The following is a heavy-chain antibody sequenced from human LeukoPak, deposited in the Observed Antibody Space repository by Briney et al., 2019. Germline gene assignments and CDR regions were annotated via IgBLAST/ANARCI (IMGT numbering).Heavy chain of an antibody. CDR2: INSDGINT. D-gene: IGHD5-18*01. CDR3: ARSEYSYGADAFDI. V-gene: IGHV3-74*01. Sequence: GGSLRLSCAASGFTFSNYWMHWVRQAPGKGLVWVSRINSDGINTSYADSVKGRFTISRDNAKNTLNLQMNSLRAEDTAVYYCARSEYSYGADAFDIWGQGTMVTVSS. J-gene: IGHJ3*02. CDR1: GFTFSNYW.